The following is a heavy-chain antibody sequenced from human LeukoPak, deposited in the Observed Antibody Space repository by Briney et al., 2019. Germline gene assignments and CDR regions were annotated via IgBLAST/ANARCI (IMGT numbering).Heavy chain of an antibody. CDR3: ARDVLQGEMRY. D-gene: IGHD2-15*01. CDR2: ISSSSSYI. CDR1: GFTFSSYS. J-gene: IGHJ4*02. Sequence: GGSLRPSCAASGFTFSSYSMNWVRQAPGKGLEWVSSISSSSSYIYYADSVKGRFTISRDNAKNSLYLQMNSLRAEDTAVYYCARDVLQGEMRYWGQGTLVTVSS. V-gene: IGHV3-21*01.